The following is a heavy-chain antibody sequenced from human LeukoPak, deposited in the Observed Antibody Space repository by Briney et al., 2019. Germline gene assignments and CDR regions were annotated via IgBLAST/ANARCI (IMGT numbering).Heavy chain of an antibody. V-gene: IGHV1-2*06. CDR2: INPNSGGT. D-gene: IGHD2-21*02. CDR3: ARDEPRKGGLLSTDY. CDR1: GYTFTGYY. Sequence: ASVKVSCKASGYTFTGYYMHWLRQAPGQGLEWMGRINPNSGGTNYAQKFQGRATMTRDTSISTAYMELSRLRSDDTAVYNCARDEPRKGGLLSTDYWGQGTLVTVSS. J-gene: IGHJ4*02.